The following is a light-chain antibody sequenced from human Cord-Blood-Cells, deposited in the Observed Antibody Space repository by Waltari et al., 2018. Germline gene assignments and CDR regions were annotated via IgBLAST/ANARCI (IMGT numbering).Light chain of an antibody. J-gene: IGLJ3*02. Sequence: QSALTQPASVPGSPGQSITISCTGTSSDVGGYNYVSWYQQHPGKAPKLMIYDVSNRPAGVFNRFSGSKSGNTAPLTISGLQAEDEADYNCSSYTSSSTGVFGGGTKLTVL. CDR3: SSYTSSSTGV. V-gene: IGLV2-14*03. CDR1: SSDVGGYNY. CDR2: DVS.